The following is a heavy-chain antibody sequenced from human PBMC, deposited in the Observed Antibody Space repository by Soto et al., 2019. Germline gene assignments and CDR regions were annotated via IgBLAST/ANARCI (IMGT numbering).Heavy chain of an antibody. CDR2: INPNSVGT. CDR3: ASIRHYYDSSGYRMTGGNGLDV. Sequence: GASVKVSCKASGYTFSDYYIHWVRQAPGQGLEWMGWINPNSVGTNYAQKFQGWVTMTRDTSISTVYMELTRLRSDDTAVYYCASIRHYYDSSGYRMTGGNGLDVWGQGTTVTVSS. D-gene: IGHD3-22*01. J-gene: IGHJ6*02. CDR1: GYTFSDYY. V-gene: IGHV1-2*04.